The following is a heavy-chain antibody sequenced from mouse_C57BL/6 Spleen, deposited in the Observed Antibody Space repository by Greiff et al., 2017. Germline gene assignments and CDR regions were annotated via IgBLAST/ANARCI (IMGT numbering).Heavy chain of an antibody. J-gene: IGHJ2*01. Sequence: VMLVESGAELARPGASVKLSCKASGYTFTSYGISWVKQRTGQGLEWIGEIYPRSGNTYYNEKFKGKATLTADKSSSTAYMELRSLTSEDSAVYFCAREGAHLLDYWGQGTTLTVSS. CDR2: IYPRSGNT. CDR3: AREGAHLLDY. D-gene: IGHD2-1*01. CDR1: GYTFTSYG. V-gene: IGHV1-81*01.